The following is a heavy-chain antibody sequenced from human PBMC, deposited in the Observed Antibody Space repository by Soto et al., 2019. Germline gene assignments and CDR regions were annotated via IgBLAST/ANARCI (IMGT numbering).Heavy chain of an antibody. Sequence: SETLSLTWTVSGGSISSYYWSWIRQPAGKGLEWIGRIYTSGSTNYNPSLKSRVTMSVDTSKNQFSLKLSSVTAADTAVYYCARDQWLVIGDWFDPWGQGTLVTVSS. CDR2: IYTSGST. CDR1: GGSISSYY. J-gene: IGHJ5*02. V-gene: IGHV4-4*07. D-gene: IGHD6-19*01. CDR3: ARDQWLVIGDWFDP.